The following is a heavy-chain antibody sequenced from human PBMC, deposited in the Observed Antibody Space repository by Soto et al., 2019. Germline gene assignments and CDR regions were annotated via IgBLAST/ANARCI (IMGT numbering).Heavy chain of an antibody. CDR3: ARPVSSRGPMDV. Sequence: QVQLQESGPGLVKPSETLSLTCTVSGGSISSYYWSWIRQPPGKGLEWIGYIYYSGSTNYNPSLKSRVPLPVDTSKNQFSLKLSSVTAADPAVYYCARPVSSRGPMDVWGKGTTVTVSS. CDR1: GGSISSYY. CDR2: IYYSGST. D-gene: IGHD6-13*01. V-gene: IGHV4-59*08. J-gene: IGHJ6*03.